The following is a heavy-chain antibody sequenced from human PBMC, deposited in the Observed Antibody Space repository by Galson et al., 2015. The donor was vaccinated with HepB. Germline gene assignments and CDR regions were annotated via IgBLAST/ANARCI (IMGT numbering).Heavy chain of an antibody. Sequence: SVKVSCKVSGYTLTALSMHWVRQAPGQGLEWMGRISPIIDTTNYAQKFQGRVTIIADKSTTTAYMELSSLRSEDTAVYYCARDTYDYGSGNYNYGMDVWGQGTTVTVSS. D-gene: IGHD3-10*01. V-gene: IGHV1-69*08. CDR2: ISPIIDTT. CDR3: ARDTYDYGSGNYNYGMDV. J-gene: IGHJ6*02. CDR1: GYTLTALS.